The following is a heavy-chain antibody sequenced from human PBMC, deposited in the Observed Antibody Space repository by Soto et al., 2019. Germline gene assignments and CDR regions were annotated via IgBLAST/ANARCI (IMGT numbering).Heavy chain of an antibody. D-gene: IGHD3-3*01. CDR2: IKQDGSEK. J-gene: IGHJ5*01. CDR1: GFAFSTYW. CDR3: ATGGFWSGYPSWFDS. Sequence: EVQLVESGGGLVQPGGSLRLSCVVSGFAFSTYWMSWVRQAPGKGLEWVANIKQDGSEKYYVDSVKGRFTISRDNAKNSLYLQMNSLRAEDTAVYYCATGGFWSGYPSWFDSWGQGTLVTVSS. V-gene: IGHV3-7*01.